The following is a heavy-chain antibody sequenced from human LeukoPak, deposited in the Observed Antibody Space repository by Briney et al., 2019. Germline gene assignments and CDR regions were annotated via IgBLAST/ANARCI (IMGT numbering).Heavy chain of an antibody. V-gene: IGHV4-39*01. D-gene: IGHD4-17*01. CDR2: IYYSGST. Sequence: SETLSLTCTASGGSISSSSYYWGWIRQPPGKGLEWIGSIYYSGSTYYNPSLKSRVTISVDTSKNQFSLKLSSVTAADTAVYYCARSLTTVTGDFDYWGQGTLVTVSS. CDR1: GGSISSSSYY. J-gene: IGHJ4*02. CDR3: ARSLTTVTGDFDY.